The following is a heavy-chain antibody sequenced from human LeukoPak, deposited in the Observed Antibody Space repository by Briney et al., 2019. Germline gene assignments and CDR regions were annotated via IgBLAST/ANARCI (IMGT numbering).Heavy chain of an antibody. CDR3: ARDIRPSIAAAGNDAFDI. CDR2: IIPIFGTA. CDR1: GGTFSSYA. Sequence: SVKVSSKASGGTFSSYAISCVRQAPGQGLEWMGGIIPIFGTANYAQKFQGRVTITADESTSTAYMELSSLRSEDTAVYYCARDIRPSIAAAGNDAFDIWGQGTMVTVSS. J-gene: IGHJ3*02. D-gene: IGHD6-13*01. V-gene: IGHV1-69*13.